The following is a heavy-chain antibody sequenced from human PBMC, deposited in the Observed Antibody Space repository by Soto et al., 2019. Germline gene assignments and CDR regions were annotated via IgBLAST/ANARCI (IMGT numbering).Heavy chain of an antibody. J-gene: IGHJ4*02. CDR2: IYWDGYK. D-gene: IGHD3-16*01. CDR1: GFSLRTSGVG. V-gene: IGHV2-5*02. CDR3: AHKGGGDRILDY. Sequence: QITLKESGPTLVKPTQTLTLTCAFSGFSLRTSGVGVGWIRQPPGKALEWLALIYWDGYKHYSPSLKSRLTNPEDTSKNQGVLTMTNKDPVDTATYYCAHKGGGDRILDYWGQGTLVTVSS.